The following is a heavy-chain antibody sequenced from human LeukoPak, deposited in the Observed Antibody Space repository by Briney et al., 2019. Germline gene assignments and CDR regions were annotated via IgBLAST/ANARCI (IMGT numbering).Heavy chain of an antibody. J-gene: IGHJ4*02. CDR2: IYTSGST. CDR3: ARGIAEAGRESKFDF. CDR1: GGSISSGSYY. V-gene: IGHV4-61*02. Sequence: PSETLSLTCTVSGGSISSGSYYWSWIRQPAGKGLEWIGRIYTSGSTNYNPSLKSRVTISVDTSKNQFSLKLSSVTAADTAVYYCARGIAEAGRESKFDFWGQGTLVTVPS. D-gene: IGHD6-13*01.